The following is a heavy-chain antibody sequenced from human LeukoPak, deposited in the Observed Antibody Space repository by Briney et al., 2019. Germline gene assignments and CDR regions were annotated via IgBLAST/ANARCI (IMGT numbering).Heavy chain of an antibody. J-gene: IGHJ3*02. D-gene: IGHD3-22*01. CDR1: GFTFSSYA. CDR3: AKDREIVVATDAFDI. Sequence: GGSLRLSCAASGFTFSSYAMSWVPQAPGKGLEWVSAISGSGGSTYYADSVKGRFTISRDNSKNTLYLQMNSLRAEDTAVYYCAKDREIVVATDAFDIWGQGTMATVSS. V-gene: IGHV3-23*01. CDR2: ISGSGGST.